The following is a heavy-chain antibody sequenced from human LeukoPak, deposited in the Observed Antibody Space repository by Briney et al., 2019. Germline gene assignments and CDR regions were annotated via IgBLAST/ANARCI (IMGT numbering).Heavy chain of an antibody. Sequence: GGSLRLSCAASGFTSSSYEMNWVRQAPGKGLEWVSYISSSGSTIYYADSVKGRFTISRDNAKNSLYLQMNSLRAEDTAVYYCARVARLPALDYWGQGTLVTVSS. D-gene: IGHD4-11*01. V-gene: IGHV3-48*03. CDR3: ARVARLPALDY. J-gene: IGHJ4*02. CDR2: ISSSGSTI. CDR1: GFTSSSYE.